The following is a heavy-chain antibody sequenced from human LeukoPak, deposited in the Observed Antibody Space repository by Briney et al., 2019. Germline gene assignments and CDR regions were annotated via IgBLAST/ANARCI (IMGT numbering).Heavy chain of an antibody. CDR1: GDSISGSF. J-gene: IGHJ2*01. V-gene: IGHV4-4*09. D-gene: IGHD4/OR15-4a*01. CDR3: ARQTLVLPDWHFDL. CDR2: MTPSGNS. Sequence: PSETLSLTCTVSGDSISGSFWTWLRQSPGKGLEWIGYMTPSGNSNSNPALTSRVTISADTSKNQLALKLSSVTASDTAVYFCARQTLVLPDWHFDLWGRGTLVTVSS.